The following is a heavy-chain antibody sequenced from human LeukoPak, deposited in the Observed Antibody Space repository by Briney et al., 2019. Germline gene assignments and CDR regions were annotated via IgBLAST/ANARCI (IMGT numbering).Heavy chain of an antibody. D-gene: IGHD6-13*01. J-gene: IGHJ4*02. CDR3: AREAAGDFLSFDY. Sequence: SVKVSCKASGGTFSSYAISWVRQAPGQGLEWMGGIIPIFGTANYAQKFQGRVTITADESTSTAYMELSSLRSEDTAVYYCAREAAGDFLSFDYWGQGTLVTVSS. CDR2: IIPIFGTA. CDR1: GGTFSSYA. V-gene: IGHV1-69*01.